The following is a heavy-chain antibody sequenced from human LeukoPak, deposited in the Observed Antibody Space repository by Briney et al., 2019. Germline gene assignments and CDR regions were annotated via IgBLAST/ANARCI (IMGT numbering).Heavy chain of an antibody. CDR3: AREDIVLMVYGMDV. V-gene: IGHV1-3*01. CDR2: INAGNGNT. J-gene: IGHJ6*02. D-gene: IGHD2-8*01. CDR1: GYTLTSYA. Sequence: ASVKVSCKASGYTLTSYAMHWVRQAPGQRLEWMGWINAGNGNTKYSQKFQGRVTITRDTSASTAYMELSSLRSEDTAVYYCAREDIVLMVYGMDVWGQGTTVTVSS.